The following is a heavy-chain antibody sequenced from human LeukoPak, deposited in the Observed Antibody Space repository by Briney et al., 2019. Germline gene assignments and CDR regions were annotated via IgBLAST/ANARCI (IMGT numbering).Heavy chain of an antibody. Sequence: GGSLRLSCAASGFTFSSYAMSWVRQAPGKGLEWVSAISGSGGSTYYADSVKGRFTISRDNSKNTLYLQMSSLRAEDTAVYYCAKWAYYYDSSGYYFDYWGQGTLVTVSS. D-gene: IGHD3-22*01. CDR1: GFTFSSYA. V-gene: IGHV3-23*01. CDR2: ISGSGGST. J-gene: IGHJ4*02. CDR3: AKWAYYYDSSGYYFDY.